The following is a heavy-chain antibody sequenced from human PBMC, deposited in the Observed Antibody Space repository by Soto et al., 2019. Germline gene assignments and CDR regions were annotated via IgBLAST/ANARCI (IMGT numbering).Heavy chain of an antibody. CDR2: THHSGTT. V-gene: IGHV4-4*02. CDR1: GASISGDNS. Sequence: QVQLQESGPGLVRPSGTLSLTCGVSGASISGDNSWSWARQPPGKGLEWIGETHHSGTTNYNPSLKSRATMSADTSKNHFSLNLRSVTAADTAVYLCVRQFRCADWGQGTLVAVSS. J-gene: IGHJ4*02. CDR3: VRQFRCAD.